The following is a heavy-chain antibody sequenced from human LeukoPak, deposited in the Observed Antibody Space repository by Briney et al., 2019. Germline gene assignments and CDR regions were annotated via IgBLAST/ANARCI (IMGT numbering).Heavy chain of an antibody. CDR3: ARGSKSADYYDTSGYAATYDAFDF. D-gene: IGHD3-22*01. CDR1: GGTFSSYA. V-gene: IGHV1-18*01. CDR2: ISVHNGNT. Sequence: ASVKVSCKASGGTFSSYAISWVRQAPGQGPEWMGWISVHNGNTNYAQNLQGRVTMTTDTSTSTAYMELRSLRSDDTAVYYCARGSKSADYYDTSGYAATYDAFDFWGQGTVVTVSS. J-gene: IGHJ3*01.